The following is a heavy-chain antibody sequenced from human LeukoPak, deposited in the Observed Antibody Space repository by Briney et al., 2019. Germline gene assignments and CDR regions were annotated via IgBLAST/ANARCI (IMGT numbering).Heavy chain of an antibody. J-gene: IGHJ5*02. CDR1: GFTFSDYW. CDR2: INPDGSSA. V-gene: IGHV3-74*01. Sequence: PGGSLRLSCAASGFTFSDYWMHWVRLAPGKGLVWVSRINPDGSSASYADSVKGRFTISRDNAKNTLYLQMNSLRAEDTAVYYCARFKVTVTSIPWGQGTLVTVSS. D-gene: IGHD4-11*01. CDR3: ARFKVTVTSIP.